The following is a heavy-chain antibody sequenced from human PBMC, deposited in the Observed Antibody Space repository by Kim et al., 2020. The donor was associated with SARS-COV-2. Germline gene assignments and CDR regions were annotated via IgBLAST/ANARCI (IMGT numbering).Heavy chain of an antibody. J-gene: IGHJ5*02. CDR3: AREVVGWFDP. CDR1: GFTFSSYA. D-gene: IGHD1-26*01. Sequence: GGSLRLSCAASGFTFSSYAMHWVRQAPGKGLEWVAVISYDGSNKYYADSVKGRFTISRDNSKNTLYLQMNSLRAEDTAVYYCAREVVGWFDPWGQGTLVT. CDR2: ISYDGSNK. V-gene: IGHV3-30-3*01.